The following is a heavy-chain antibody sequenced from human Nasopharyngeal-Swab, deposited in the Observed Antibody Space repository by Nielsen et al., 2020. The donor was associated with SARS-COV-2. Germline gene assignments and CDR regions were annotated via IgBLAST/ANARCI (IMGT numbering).Heavy chain of an antibody. V-gene: IGHV3-53*01. D-gene: IGHD3-9*01. Sequence: GGSLRLSCAASGFNVSSNYMSWVRQAPGKGLEWVSIIYSGGSTYYADSVKGRFTISRDNSKNTLYLQMNSLRAEDTAVYYCAKSLGQLLEWFTYDILTGYYSDAFDIWGQGTMVTVSS. CDR3: AKSLGQLLEWFTYDILTGYYSDAFDI. J-gene: IGHJ3*02. CDR1: GFNVSSNY. CDR2: IYSGGST.